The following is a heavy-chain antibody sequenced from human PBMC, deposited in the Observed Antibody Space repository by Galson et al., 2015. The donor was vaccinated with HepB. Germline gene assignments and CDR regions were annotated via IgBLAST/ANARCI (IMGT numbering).Heavy chain of an antibody. J-gene: IGHJ4*02. D-gene: IGHD3-22*01. Sequence: SLRLSCAASGFTFSSYAMHWVRQAPGKGLEWVAVISYDGSNKYYADSVKGRFTISRDNSKNTLYLQMNSLRAEDTAVYYCARDRYYYDSIGLVGYWGQGTLVTVSS. CDR2: ISYDGSNK. V-gene: IGHV3-30-3*01. CDR1: GFTFSSYA. CDR3: ARDRYYYDSIGLVGY.